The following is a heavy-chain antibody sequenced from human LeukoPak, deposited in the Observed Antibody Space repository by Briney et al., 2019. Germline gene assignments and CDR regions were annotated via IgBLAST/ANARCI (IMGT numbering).Heavy chain of an antibody. CDR1: GGSISGYY. D-gene: IGHD3-3*01. CDR2: IFYTGST. CDR3: ARSSRYDLFHS. V-gene: IGHV4-59*01. Sequence: KTSETLSLTCSVSGGSISGYYWSWIRQPPGRGREWIGYIFYTGSTNYNPSLKSRVTMSVDTSKNQFSLSLSSVTAADTAVFYCARSSRYDLFHSWGQGTLVTVSS. J-gene: IGHJ5*01.